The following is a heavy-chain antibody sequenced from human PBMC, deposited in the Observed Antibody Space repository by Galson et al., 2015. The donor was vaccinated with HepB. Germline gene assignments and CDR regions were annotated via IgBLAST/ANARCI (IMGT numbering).Heavy chain of an antibody. D-gene: IGHD2-2*01. CDR1: GGSIGSYY. V-gene: IGHV4-59*01. J-gene: IGHJ4*02. CDR3: ARMTSSTNFDY. CDR2: IYYSGST. Sequence: SETLSLTCTASGGSIGSYYWSWIRQPPGKGLEWIGYIYYSGSTNYNPSLKSRVTISVDTSKNQFSLKLSSVTAADTAVYYCARMTSSTNFDYWGQGTLVTVSS.